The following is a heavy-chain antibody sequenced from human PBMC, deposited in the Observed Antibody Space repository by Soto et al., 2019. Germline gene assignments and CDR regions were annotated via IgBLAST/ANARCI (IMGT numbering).Heavy chain of an antibody. D-gene: IGHD5-12*01. V-gene: IGHV5-51*01. CDR3: ARRGDGYNAGYYYGLDV. CDR1: GYDFSDSC. J-gene: IGHJ6*02. CDR2: IYPGDPDP. Sequence: PGGSQEISYRVSGYDFSDSCVGWLRPQTGKGLEWMGIIYPGDPDPLYSPSFQGQVTISADKSISTAYLQWGSLKASDTAKYYCARRGDGYNAGYYYGLDVCGQGTTVTVSS.